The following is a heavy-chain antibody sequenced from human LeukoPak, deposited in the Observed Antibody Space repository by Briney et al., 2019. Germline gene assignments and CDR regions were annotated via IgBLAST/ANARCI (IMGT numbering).Heavy chain of an antibody. CDR1: GGTFSSYA. CDR3: ARDSYGDYAFPNAFDI. V-gene: IGHV1-69*06. D-gene: IGHD4-17*01. CDR2: IIPIFGTA. Sequence: SVKVSCKASGGTFSSYAISWVRQAPGQGLEWMGGIIPIFGTANYAQKFQGRVTITADKSTSTAYMELSSLRSDDTAVYYCARDSYGDYAFPNAFDIWGQGTTVTVSS. J-gene: IGHJ3*02.